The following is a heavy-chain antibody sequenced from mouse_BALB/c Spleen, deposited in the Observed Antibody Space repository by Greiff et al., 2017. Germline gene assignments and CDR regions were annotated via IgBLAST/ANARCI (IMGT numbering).Heavy chain of an antibody. CDR1: GDSITSGY. CDR2: ISYSGST. D-gene: IGHD2-1*01. Sequence: VQLKESGPSLVKPSQTLSLTCSVTGDSITSGYWNWIRKFPGNKLEYMGYISYSGSTYYNPSLKSRISITRDTSKNQYYLQLNSVTTEDTATYYCARYDGNYGGYYFDYWGQGTTLTVSS. CDR3: ARYDGNYGGYYFDY. V-gene: IGHV3-8*02. J-gene: IGHJ2*01.